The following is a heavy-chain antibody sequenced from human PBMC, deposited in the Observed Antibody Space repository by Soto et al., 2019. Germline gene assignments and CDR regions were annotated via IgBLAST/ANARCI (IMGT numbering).Heavy chain of an antibody. J-gene: IGHJ4*02. D-gene: IGHD6-13*01. CDR1: GFTFSSYA. V-gene: IGHV3-64D*06. Sequence: GGSLRLSCSASGFTFSSYAMHWVRQAPGKGLEYVSAISSNGGSTYYADSVKGRFTISRDNSKSTLYLQMSSLRPEDTALYYCVKPYTSSWTAFDYWGQGTLVTVSS. CDR3: VKPYTSSWTAFDY. CDR2: ISSNGGST.